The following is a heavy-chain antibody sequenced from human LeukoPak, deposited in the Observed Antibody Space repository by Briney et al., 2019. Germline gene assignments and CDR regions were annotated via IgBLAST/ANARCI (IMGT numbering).Heavy chain of an antibody. CDR1: GFTFSSYS. J-gene: IGHJ4*02. D-gene: IGHD5-24*01. CDR2: IGGPGAPT. V-gene: IGHV3-23*01. Sequence: GGSLRLSCVASGFTFSSYSLTWVRQTPEKGLAWVSIIGGPGAPTFYADSVKGRFTISRDNADNSLFLQMNSLGVEDTAVYYCVTDRDSGWQKRFDYGGQGTLVTVAS. CDR3: VTDRDSGWQKRFDY.